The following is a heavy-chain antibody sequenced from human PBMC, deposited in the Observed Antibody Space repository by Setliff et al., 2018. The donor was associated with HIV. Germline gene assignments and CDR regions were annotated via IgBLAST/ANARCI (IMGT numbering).Heavy chain of an antibody. D-gene: IGHD6-13*01. V-gene: IGHV1-2*06. CDR3: ARGVKGIATTGKYYFDY. Sequence: ASVKVSCKTSGYAFTSFQLHWVRQAPGQGLEWLGRINPDSRGTNYAQTFQGRVTMTRDTSANTAYMELSRLRSDDTAVFYCARGVKGIATTGKYYFDYWGQGTLVTVSS. J-gene: IGHJ4*02. CDR1: GYAFTSFQ. CDR2: INPDSRGT.